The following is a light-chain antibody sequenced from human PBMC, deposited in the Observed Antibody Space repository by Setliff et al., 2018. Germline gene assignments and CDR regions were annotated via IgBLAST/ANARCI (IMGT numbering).Light chain of an antibody. J-gene: IGLJ2*01. CDR1: SSDVGGYNY. V-gene: IGLV2-8*01. Sequence: QSGLGQPPSASGSPGQSVTISCTGTSSDVGGYNYVSWYQQHPGKAPKLMIYEVSKRPSGVPDRFSGSKSGNTASLTVSGLQAEDEADYYCSSYAGSNNLVFGGGTK. CDR3: SSYAGSNNLV. CDR2: EVS.